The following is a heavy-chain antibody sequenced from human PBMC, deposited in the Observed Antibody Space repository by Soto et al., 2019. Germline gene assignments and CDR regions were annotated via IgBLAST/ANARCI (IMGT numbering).Heavy chain of an antibody. V-gene: IGHV4-4*02. CDR1: GGSISSSNW. CDR2: IYHSGST. J-gene: IGHJ5*02. Sequence: NPSETLSLTCAVSGGSISSSNWWSWVRQPPGKGLEWIGEIYHSGSTNYNPSLKSRVTISVDKSKNQFSLKLSSVTAADTAVYYCARAPQWLVRREGWFDPWGQGTLVTVSS. D-gene: IGHD6-19*01. CDR3: ARAPQWLVRREGWFDP.